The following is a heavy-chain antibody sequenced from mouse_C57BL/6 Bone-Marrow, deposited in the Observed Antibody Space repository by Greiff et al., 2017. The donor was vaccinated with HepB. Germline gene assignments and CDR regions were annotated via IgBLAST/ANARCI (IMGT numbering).Heavy chain of an antibody. CDR1: GYTFTSYG. Sequence: LVESGAELARPGASVKLSCKASGYTFTSYGISWVKQRTGQGLEWIGEIYPRSGNTYYNEKFKGKATLTADKSSSTAYMELRSLTSEDSAVYFCASLLLRGDFDVWGTGTTVTVSS. J-gene: IGHJ1*03. D-gene: IGHD1-1*01. V-gene: IGHV1-81*01. CDR2: IYPRSGNT. CDR3: ASLLLRGDFDV.